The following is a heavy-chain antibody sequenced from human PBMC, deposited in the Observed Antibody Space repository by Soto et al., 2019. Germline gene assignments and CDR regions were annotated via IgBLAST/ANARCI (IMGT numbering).Heavy chain of an antibody. CDR1: GGTFSSYA. CDR3: AREAIVVVPAAISTDAYYYYYYGMDV. J-gene: IGHJ6*02. V-gene: IGHV1-69*13. D-gene: IGHD2-2*01. Sequence: AASVKVSCKASGGTFSSYAISWVRQAPGQGLEWMGGIIPIFGTANYAQKFQGRVTITADESTSTAYMELSSLRSEDTAVYYCAREAIVVVPAAISTDAYYYYYYGMDVWGQGTTVTVSS. CDR2: IIPIFGTA.